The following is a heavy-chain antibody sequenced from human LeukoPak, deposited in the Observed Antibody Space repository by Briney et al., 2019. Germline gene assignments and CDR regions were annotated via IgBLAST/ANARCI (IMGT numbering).Heavy chain of an antibody. CDR3: AGLIRPGWFDP. D-gene: IGHD1-14*01. J-gene: IGHJ5*02. V-gene: IGHV4-39*01. CDR2: IYYSGST. Sequence: PSETLSLTCTVSGDSISSDTHYWSWIRQPAGKGLEWIGSIYYSGSTYYNPSLKSRVTISVDTSKNQFSLKLSSVTAADTAVYYCAGLIRPGWFDPWGQGTLVTVSS. CDR1: GDSISSDTHY.